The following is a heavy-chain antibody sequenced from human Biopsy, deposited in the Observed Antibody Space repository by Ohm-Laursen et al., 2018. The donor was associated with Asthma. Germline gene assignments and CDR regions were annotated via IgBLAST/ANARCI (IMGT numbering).Heavy chain of an antibody. CDR3: ARAQDYYDSRGYYRSFDY. CDR1: YGSITSGGYY. J-gene: IGHJ4*02. D-gene: IGHD3-22*01. V-gene: IGHV4-31*02. CDR2: IYYSGST. Sequence: SETLSLTWTVSYGSITSGGYYWTWIRQHPGKGLEWIGFIYYSGSTYYNPSLKSRVSISIDTSKNQFSLKLSSVTAADTAVYYCARAQDYYDSRGYYRSFDYWGQGTLVTVSP.